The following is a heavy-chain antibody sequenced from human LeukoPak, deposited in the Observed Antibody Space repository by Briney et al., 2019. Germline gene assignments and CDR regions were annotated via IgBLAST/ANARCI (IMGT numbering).Heavy chain of an antibody. CDR2: ISSSSSYI. J-gene: IGHJ4*02. Sequence: GGSLRLSCAASGFTFSSYSMNWVRQAPGKGLEWVSSISSSSSYIYYADSVKGRFTISGDNAKNSLYLQMNSLRAEDTAVYYCARVKATVTHFDYWGQGTLVTVSS. CDR3: ARVKATVTHFDY. CDR1: GFTFSSYS. V-gene: IGHV3-21*01. D-gene: IGHD4-17*01.